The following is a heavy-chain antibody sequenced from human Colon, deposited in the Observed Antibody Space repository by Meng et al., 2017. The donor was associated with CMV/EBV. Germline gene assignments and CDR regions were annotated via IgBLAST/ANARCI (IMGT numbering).Heavy chain of an antibody. CDR2: ISHDGSGT. V-gene: IGHV3-23*01. J-gene: IGHJ4*02. CDR3: AKALITSSWLPKPFDA. Sequence: GESLKISCAASGFTFSNHGMSWVRQAPGKGLEWVAQISHDGSGTYYADSMKARVTISRDTSLNTVYLDINDLRADDTAVYFCAKALITSSWLPKPFDAWGQGTLVTVSS. D-gene: IGHD2-2*01. CDR1: GFTFSNHG.